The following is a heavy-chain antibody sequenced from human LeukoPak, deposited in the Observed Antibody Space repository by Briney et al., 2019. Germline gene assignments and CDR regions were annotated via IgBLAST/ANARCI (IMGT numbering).Heavy chain of an antibody. D-gene: IGHD6-6*01. CDR2: INHSGST. CDR3: ARSIAARRDFDY. J-gene: IGHJ4*02. Sequence: SETLSLTCAVYGGSFSGYYWSWIRQPPGEGLEWIGEINHSGSTNYNPSLKSRVTISVDTSKNQFSLKPSSVTAADTAVYYCARSIAARRDFDYWGQGTLVTVSS. V-gene: IGHV4-34*01. CDR1: GGSFSGYY.